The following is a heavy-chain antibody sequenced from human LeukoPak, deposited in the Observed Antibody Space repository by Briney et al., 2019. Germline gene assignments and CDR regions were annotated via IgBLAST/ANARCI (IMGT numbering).Heavy chain of an antibody. V-gene: IGHV3-48*01. CDR2: ISRDGSVT. CDR1: GFTFSSYV. D-gene: IGHD1-1*01. J-gene: IGHJ4*02. CDR3: VRVWNDYSNSDF. Sequence: GGSLRLPCAASGFTFSSYVMTWVRQAPGKGLESVSYISRDGSVTHYVDSVRGRFTISRDNAKNSLYLQMNSLRGEDTAVYYCVRVWNDYSNSDFWGQGTLVTASA.